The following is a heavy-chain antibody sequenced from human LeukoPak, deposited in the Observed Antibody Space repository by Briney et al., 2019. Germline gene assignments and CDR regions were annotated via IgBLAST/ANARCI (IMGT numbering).Heavy chain of an antibody. CDR3: ARGPRMTTIYYYYYYMDV. V-gene: IGHV3-21*01. J-gene: IGHJ6*03. Sequence: GGSLRLSCAASGFTFSSYSMNWVRQAPGKGLEWVSSISSSSSYIYYADSVKGRYTISRDNAKNSLYLQMNSLRAEDTAVYYCARGPRMTTIYYYYYYMDVWGKGTTVTVSS. CDR1: GFTFSSYS. CDR2: ISSSSSYI. D-gene: IGHD2-21*02.